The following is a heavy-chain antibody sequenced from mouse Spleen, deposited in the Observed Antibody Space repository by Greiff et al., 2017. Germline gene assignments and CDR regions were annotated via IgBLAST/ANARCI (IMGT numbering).Heavy chain of an antibody. CDR1: GYTFTSYW. CDR2: INPSNGRT. Sequence: QVQLQQPGAELVKPGASVKLSCKASGYTFTSYWMHWVKQRPGQGLEWIGEINPSNGRTNYNEKFKSKATLTVDKSSSTAYMQLSSLTSEDSAVYYCAKNYYGYGGFAYWGQGTLVTVSA. D-gene: IGHD1-2*01. CDR3: AKNYYGYGGFAY. V-gene: IGHV1S81*02. J-gene: IGHJ3*01.